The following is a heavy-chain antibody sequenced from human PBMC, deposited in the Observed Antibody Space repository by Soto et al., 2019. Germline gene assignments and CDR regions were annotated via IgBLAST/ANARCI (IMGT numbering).Heavy chain of an antibody. D-gene: IGHD5-12*01. J-gene: IGHJ6*02. V-gene: IGHV1-18*01. Sequence: QVQLVQSGSEVKKPGASVKLSCTASGYTITSYGISWVRQAPEQVLEWMGWISAYNGKTNYAQNVQGRVTMTTDTSTRTAYMDLRSLRSDDTAVYYCARGGDVNYYHGMDVWGQGTTVTVSS. CDR3: ARGGDVNYYHGMDV. CDR1: GYTITSYG. CDR2: ISAYNGKT.